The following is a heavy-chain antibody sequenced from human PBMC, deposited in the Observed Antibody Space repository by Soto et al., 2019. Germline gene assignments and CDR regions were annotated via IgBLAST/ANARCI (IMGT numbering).Heavy chain of an antibody. CDR3: ARHGGLTMVRGVLAAFDI. CDR1: GGSVRSYY. D-gene: IGHD3-10*01. J-gene: IGHJ3*02. Sequence: QVQLLESGPGLVKASETLSLTCTVSGGSVRSYYWSWIRQPPGKGLEWIGYIFYSGSTSYNPSLTSHDHISVQTSHTQFSLKLSSVPAADTALYYCARHGGLTMVRGVLAAFDIWGPWTMVSVSS. CDR2: IFYSGST. V-gene: IGHV4-59*08.